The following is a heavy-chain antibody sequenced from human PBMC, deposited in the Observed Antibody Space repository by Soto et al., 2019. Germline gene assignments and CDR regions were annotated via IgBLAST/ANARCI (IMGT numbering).Heavy chain of an antibody. CDR1: GFSLSNYW. J-gene: IGHJ6*02. CDR2: IKEDGSEK. V-gene: IGHV3-7*05. CDR3: ARVTPYCTTTSCSPFYFCGIEV. Sequence: EVQLVGSGGGLVQPGGSLTLSCEASGFSLSNYWMKWVRQAPGKGLEWVANIKEDGSEKYYVDSVKGRFTISRDNAKNAVYLQMNRMRADDTAMYYCARVTPYCTTTSCSPFYFCGIEVWGQGTTVTVSS. D-gene: IGHD2-2*01.